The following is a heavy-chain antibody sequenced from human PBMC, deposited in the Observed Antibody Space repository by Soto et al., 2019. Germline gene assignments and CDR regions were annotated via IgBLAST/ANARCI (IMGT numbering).Heavy chain of an antibody. Sequence: QVQLVESGGGVVQPGRSLRLSCAASGFTFSSYGMHWVRQAPGKGLEWVAVIWYDGSNKYYADSVKGRFTISRDNSKNTLYLQMNSLRAEDTAVYYCARDRDVYNYIDYWGQGTLVTVSS. J-gene: IGHJ4*02. D-gene: IGHD3-10*01. CDR2: IWYDGSNK. V-gene: IGHV3-33*01. CDR1: GFTFSSYG. CDR3: ARDRDVYNYIDY.